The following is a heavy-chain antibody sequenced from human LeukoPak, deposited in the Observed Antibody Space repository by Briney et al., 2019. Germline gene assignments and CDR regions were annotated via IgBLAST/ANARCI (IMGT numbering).Heavy chain of an antibody. CDR2: IDHSGST. Sequence: SETLSLTCDVYGGSFSGFYWNWICQPPGKGLEWIGEIDHSGSTNYNPSLKSRVTISVDRANNQFSLKSSSVTAADTAFYYCARGRKGGSALWGQGTLVTVSS. D-gene: IGHD3-10*01. J-gene: IGHJ4*02. V-gene: IGHV4-34*01. CDR1: GGSFSGFY. CDR3: ARGRKGGSAL.